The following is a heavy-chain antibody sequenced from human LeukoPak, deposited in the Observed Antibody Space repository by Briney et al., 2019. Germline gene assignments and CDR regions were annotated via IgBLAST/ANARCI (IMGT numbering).Heavy chain of an antibody. J-gene: IGHJ4*02. CDR3: VRQAEGGSYYDY. V-gene: IGHV5-51*01. CDR1: GYRFNTYW. CDR2: LYPANSDT. D-gene: IGHD6-25*01. Sequence: GESLKISCKASGYRFNTYWIGWVRRTPEKGLEWIGILYPANSDTRYSPSFRGQVTISADMSITTAYLQWGSLKASDTAIYYCVRQAEGGSYYDYWGQGTLVTVSS.